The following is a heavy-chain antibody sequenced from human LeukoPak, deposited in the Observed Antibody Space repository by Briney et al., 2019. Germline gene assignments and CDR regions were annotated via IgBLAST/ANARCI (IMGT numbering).Heavy chain of an antibody. CDR1: GVTFSSSA. CDR2: ISGSGGST. J-gene: IGHJ4*02. V-gene: IGHV3-23*01. Sequence: GGSLTLSCAASGVTFSSSAMSWVRQPPGKGLEWVSAISGSGGSTYYADSVKGSFTISRDNSKTMLYLQMTSLRAEDTGVYYCAKGGASNSTISGWGQGTLVTVSS. D-gene: IGHD3-3*01. CDR3: AKGGASNSTISG.